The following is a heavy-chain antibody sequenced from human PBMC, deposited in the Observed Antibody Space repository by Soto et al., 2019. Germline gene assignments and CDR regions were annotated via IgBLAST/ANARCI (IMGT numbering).Heavy chain of an antibody. CDR3: ARAYGGYDDYYYYYMDV. V-gene: IGHV4-4*02. Sequence: QVQLQESGPGLVKPSGTLSLTCAVSSGSISSSNWWSWVRQPPGKGLEWIGEIYHSGSTNYNPSLKSRVTISVDKSKNHLSLKLSSVTAADTAVYYCARAYGGYDDYYYYYMDVWGKGTTVTVSS. J-gene: IGHJ6*03. CDR2: IYHSGST. CDR1: SGSISSSNW. D-gene: IGHD5-12*01.